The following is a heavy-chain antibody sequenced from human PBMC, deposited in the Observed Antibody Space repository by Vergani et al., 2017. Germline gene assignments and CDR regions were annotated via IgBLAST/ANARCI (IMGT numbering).Heavy chain of an antibody. D-gene: IGHD1-26*01. Sequence: QVQLQESGPGLVKPSETLSLTCTVSGGSISSYYWSWIRQPPGKGLEWIGYIYYSGSTNYNPSLKSRVTISVDTSKNQFSLKLSSVTAADTAVYYCARDRSYSGSYNNWFDPWVQGTLVTVSS. CDR1: GGSISSYY. J-gene: IGHJ5*02. V-gene: IGHV4-59*01. CDR2: IYYSGST. CDR3: ARDRSYSGSYNNWFDP.